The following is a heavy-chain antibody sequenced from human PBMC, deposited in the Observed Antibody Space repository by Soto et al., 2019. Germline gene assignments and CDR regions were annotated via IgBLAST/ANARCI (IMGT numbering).Heavy chain of an antibody. CDR1: GYTFTSFV. CDR2: ISASNGDT. Sequence: QVQLVQSGAEVKKPGASVKVSCKASGYTFTSFVISWVRQAPGQGLEWMGWISASNGDTNSAQKFQGRLTMATDTSTNTAYMELRSLRSDDTAVYYSARADFGVVPAATYIDHGGQGTRVSVSS. CDR3: ARADFGVVPAATYIDH. J-gene: IGHJ4*02. V-gene: IGHV1-18*01. D-gene: IGHD6-25*01.